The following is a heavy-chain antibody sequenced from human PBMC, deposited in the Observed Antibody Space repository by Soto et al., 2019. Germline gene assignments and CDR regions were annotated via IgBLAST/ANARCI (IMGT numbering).Heavy chain of an antibody. CDR1: GYTFTSYG. V-gene: IGHV1-18*01. D-gene: IGHD2-15*01. Sequence: ASVKVSCKASGYTFTSYGISWVRQAPGQGLEWMGWISAYNGNTNYAQKLQGRVTMTTDTSTSTAYMELRSLRADDTAVYYCARVDRGVGVVAATQPREYGDYGVDYWGQGTLVTVSS. CDR3: ARVDRGVGVVAATQPREYGDYGVDY. J-gene: IGHJ4*02. CDR2: ISAYNGNT.